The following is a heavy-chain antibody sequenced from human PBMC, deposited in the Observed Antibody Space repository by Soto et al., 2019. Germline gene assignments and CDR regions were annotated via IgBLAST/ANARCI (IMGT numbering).Heavy chain of an antibody. D-gene: IGHD3-16*01. CDR3: AKGSAVGYYYYYMDV. Sequence: EVQLLESGGGLVQPGWSLRLSCAASGFTFSSYAMSWVRQAPGKGLEWVSAISGSGGSTYYADSVKGRFTISRDNSKNTLYLQMNSLRAEDTAVYYCAKGSAVGYYYYYMDVWGKGTTVTVSS. CDR2: ISGSGGST. V-gene: IGHV3-23*01. CDR1: GFTFSSYA. J-gene: IGHJ6*03.